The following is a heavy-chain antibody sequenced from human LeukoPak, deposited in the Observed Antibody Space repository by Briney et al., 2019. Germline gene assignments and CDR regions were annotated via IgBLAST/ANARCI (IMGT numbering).Heavy chain of an antibody. V-gene: IGHV3-43*02. CDR1: GFTLGAFA. D-gene: IGHD1-14*01. CDR2: INKDGSNT. Sequence: GGSLRLSCAASGFTLGAFAMHWVRQAPGKGLEWVSLINKDGSNTYYADSVKGRFTISRDNSKDSLYLQMNSLRTEVSALYYCATWAFYHNLDVWGQGITVIVSS. CDR3: ATWAFYHNLDV. J-gene: IGHJ6*02.